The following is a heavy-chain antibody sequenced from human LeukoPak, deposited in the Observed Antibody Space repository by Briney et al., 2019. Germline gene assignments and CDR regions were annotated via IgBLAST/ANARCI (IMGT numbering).Heavy chain of an antibody. Sequence: GGSLRLSCVASGFTFTGHSMHWVRQAPGKGLEWVSAISGSGGSTYYADSVKGRFTISRDNSKNTLYLQMNSLRAEDTAVYYCAGGYSYGYGDYYFDYWGQGTLVTVSS. CDR3: AGGYSYGYGDYYFDY. D-gene: IGHD5-18*01. CDR2: ISGSGGST. J-gene: IGHJ4*02. V-gene: IGHV3-23*01. CDR1: GFTFTGHS.